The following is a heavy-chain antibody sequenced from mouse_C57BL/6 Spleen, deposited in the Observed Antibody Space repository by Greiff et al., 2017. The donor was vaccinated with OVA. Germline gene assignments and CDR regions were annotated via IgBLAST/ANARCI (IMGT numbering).Heavy chain of an antibody. CDR1: GYAFRSSW. CDR3: ARELPFDY. Sequence: QVQLQQSGPELVKPGASVKLSCKASGYAFRSSWMNWVKQRPGPGLAWIGRIYTGAGDTNYHGKFKGKATLTADKSSSTAYMQLSSLTSEDSAVYFCARELPFDYWGKGTTLTVSS. V-gene: IGHV1-82*01. J-gene: IGHJ2*01. D-gene: IGHD1-1*01. CDR2: IYTGAGDT.